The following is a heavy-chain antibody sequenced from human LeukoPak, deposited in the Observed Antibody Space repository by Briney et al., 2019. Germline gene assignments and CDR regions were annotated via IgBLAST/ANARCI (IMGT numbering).Heavy chain of an antibody. CDR3: ARDSFCSATTCYSAPHFDY. D-gene: IGHD2-2*01. CDR2: ILPIFDTS. Sequence: ASVKVSCKAFGGTFSTYTISWVRQAPGQGLEWMGRILPIFDTSNYAQKFQGRLTISADTSTNTAYMELSSLRSEDTAFYYCARDSFCSATTCYSAPHFDYWGQGTLVTVSS. CDR1: GGTFSTYT. J-gene: IGHJ4*02. V-gene: IGHV1-69*08.